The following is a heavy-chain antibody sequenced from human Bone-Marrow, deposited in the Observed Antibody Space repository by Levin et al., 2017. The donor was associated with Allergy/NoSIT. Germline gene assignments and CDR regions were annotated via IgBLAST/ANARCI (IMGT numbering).Heavy chain of an antibody. CDR3: ALGSTGAYGP. D-gene: IGHD1-26*01. J-gene: IGHJ5*02. CDR2: IKYNESP. V-gene: IGHV4-59*11. CDR1: GGSITSHY. Sequence: SETLSLTCTVSGGSITSHYWSWIRQAPGKRLEWIAYIKYNESPNYNPSLKSRVTISIDTSKSQFSLRLTSVTVADTAVYYCALGSTGAYGPWGQGTLVTVSS.